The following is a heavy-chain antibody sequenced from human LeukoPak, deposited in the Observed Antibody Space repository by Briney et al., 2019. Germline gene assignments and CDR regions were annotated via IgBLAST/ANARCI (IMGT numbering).Heavy chain of an antibody. CDR2: IFPGDSDT. D-gene: IGHD3-22*01. J-gene: IGHJ5*02. V-gene: IGHV5-51*01. CDR1: GYKFTNYW. CDR3: ARDYYDSSGYYPGSKWFDP. Sequence: GESLQISCQGSGYKFTNYWIGWVRQMPGKGLEWMGIIFPGDSDTRYSPSFEGQVTISADKSISTAYLEWRSLKASDTAIYYCARDYYDSSGYYPGSKWFDPWGQGTLVTVSS.